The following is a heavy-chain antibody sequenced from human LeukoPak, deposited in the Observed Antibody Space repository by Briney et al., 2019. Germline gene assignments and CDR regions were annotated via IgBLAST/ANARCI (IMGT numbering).Heavy chain of an antibody. CDR1: GGSISSSSYY. V-gene: IGHV4-39*01. Sequence: PSETLSLTCTVSGGSISSSSYYWGWIRQPPGKGLEWIGSIYYGGSTYYNPSLKSRVTISVDTSKKQFSLKLSSVTAADTAVYYCARQPAYYEILTGFYKRGYYFDYWGQGTLVTVSS. CDR3: ARQPAYYEILTGFYKRGYYFDY. CDR2: IYYGGST. J-gene: IGHJ4*02. D-gene: IGHD3-9*01.